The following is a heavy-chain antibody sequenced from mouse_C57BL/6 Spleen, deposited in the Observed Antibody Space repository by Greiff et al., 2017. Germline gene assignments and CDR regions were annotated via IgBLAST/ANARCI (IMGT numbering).Heavy chain of an antibody. CDR2: IDPSDSYT. Sequence: VQLQQPGAELVKPGASVKLSCKASGYTFTSYWMQWVKQRPGQGLEWIGEIDPSDSYTNYNQKFKGKAPLTVDTTSSTAYMQLSSLTSEESAVYYCARRDGCRGAMDYWGQGTSVTVSS. CDR1: GYTFTSYW. CDR3: ARRDGCRGAMDY. V-gene: IGHV1-50*01. J-gene: IGHJ4*01. D-gene: IGHD2-3*01.